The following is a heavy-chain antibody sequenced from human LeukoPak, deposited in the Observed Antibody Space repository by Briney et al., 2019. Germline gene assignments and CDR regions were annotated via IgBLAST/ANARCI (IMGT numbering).Heavy chain of an antibody. D-gene: IGHD6-13*01. CDR1: GFTFDDYA. V-gene: IGHV3-9*01. CDR3: ARLAAAGTDY. CDR2: ISWNSGSI. J-gene: IGHJ4*02. Sequence: GGSLRLSCAASGFTFDDYAMHWVRQAPGKGLEWVSGISWNSGSIGYADSVKGRFTISRDNAKNSLYLQMNSLRAEDTAVYYCARLAAAGTDYWGQGTLVTVSS.